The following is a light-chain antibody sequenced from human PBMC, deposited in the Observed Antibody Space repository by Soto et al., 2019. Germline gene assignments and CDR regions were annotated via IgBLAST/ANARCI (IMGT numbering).Light chain of an antibody. CDR3: QQRGSWTAT. V-gene: IGKV3-11*01. J-gene: IGKJ3*01. CDR1: QSVDNF. CDR2: DAS. Sequence: ILLTQSPATLSLSAGERATLSCRASQSVDNFLAWYQQKPGQAPRLLIFDASYRATGIPARFSGSVSGTDGTITITSLEKEDGSVYYCQQRGSWTATFGPGTKVDI.